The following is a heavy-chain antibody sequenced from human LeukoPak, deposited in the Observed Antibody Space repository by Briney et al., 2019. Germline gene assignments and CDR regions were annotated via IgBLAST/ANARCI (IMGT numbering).Heavy chain of an antibody. CDR2: INPNSGGT. J-gene: IGHJ4*02. D-gene: IGHD2-2*01. Sequence: ASVTVSCTASGYTFTVYYMHWVRQAPGQGGEWMGWINPNSGGTNYSQKFQGRVTMTRDTSITTAYMELSRLRYDDTAVYYCARMPSYCSSTNCFYDYWGQGTLVTVSS. CDR1: GYTFTVYY. CDR3: ARMPSYCSSTNCFYDY. V-gene: IGHV1-2*02.